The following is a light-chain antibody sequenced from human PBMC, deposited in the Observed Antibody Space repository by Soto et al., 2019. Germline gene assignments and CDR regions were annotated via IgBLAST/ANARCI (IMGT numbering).Light chain of an antibody. CDR1: QSVLDSADKKNY. CDR2: WAS. CDR3: QEYYRLPFT. Sequence: DIVMTQSPDSLAVSLGERATIKCKSGQSVLDSADKKNYLSWYQQKPGQPPKLLISWASTREFGVPDRFSGSGSGTDFTLNISSLQAEDAAVYYCQEYYRLPFTFGPGTKVDIK. J-gene: IGKJ3*01. V-gene: IGKV4-1*01.